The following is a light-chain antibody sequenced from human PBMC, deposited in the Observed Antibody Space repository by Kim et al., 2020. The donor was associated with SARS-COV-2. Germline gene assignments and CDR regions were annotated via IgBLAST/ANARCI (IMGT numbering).Light chain of an antibody. Sequence: PGGTVPLTCASSTGAVTSGYYPNWFQQKPGQPPRALIYATSGKHSWTPARFSGSLLGDKAALTLSGVQPEDEAEYYCLLYYGGPWVFGGGTKLTVL. CDR3: LLYYGGPWV. J-gene: IGLJ3*02. CDR1: TGAVTSGYY. V-gene: IGLV7-43*01. CDR2: ATS.